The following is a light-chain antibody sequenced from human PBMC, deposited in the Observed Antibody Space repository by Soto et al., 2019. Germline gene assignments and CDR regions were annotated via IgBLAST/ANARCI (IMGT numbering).Light chain of an antibody. Sequence: QSALTQPASVSGSPGPSITISCTGTSSDVGSYNLVSWYQQHPGKAPKLMIYEGSKRPSGVSNRFSGSKSGNTASLTISGLQAEDEADYYCCSYAGSIYVFGTGTKLTVL. CDR2: EGS. V-gene: IGLV2-23*01. CDR3: CSYAGSIYV. J-gene: IGLJ1*01. CDR1: SSDVGSYNL.